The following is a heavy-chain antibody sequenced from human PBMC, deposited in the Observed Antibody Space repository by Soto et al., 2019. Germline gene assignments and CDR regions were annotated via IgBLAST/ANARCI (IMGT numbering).Heavy chain of an antibody. D-gene: IGHD6-6*01. CDR2: ISPSGTT. V-gene: IGHV4-34*01. Sequence: PSETLSLTCSLYSGSLSGYYWSWIRQPPGKGLEWIGEISPSGTTNYSPSLKSRVSISVDTSKNQFSLNLTSLTAADTAVYYCARAPKVSGSAQTRPDFWGQGSLVTGLL. CDR3: ARAPKVSGSAQTRPDF. CDR1: SGSLSGYY. J-gene: IGHJ4*02.